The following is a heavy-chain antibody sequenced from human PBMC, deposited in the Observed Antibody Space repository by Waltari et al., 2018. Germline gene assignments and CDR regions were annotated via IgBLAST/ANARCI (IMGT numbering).Heavy chain of an antibody. Sequence: QLQLQESGPVLVKPSETLSITCTVPGGSISSSSYYWGCIRKPPGKGLEWIGSISYSGSTYYNPPHKRRVTISVDTSKNQFSLKLSSVTAADTAVYYCARLHDSSVFLWYFDLWGRGTLVTVSS. CDR3: ARLHDSSVFLWYFDL. D-gene: IGHD3-22*01. CDR2: ISYSGST. CDR1: GGSISSSSYY. J-gene: IGHJ2*01. V-gene: IGHV4-39*01.